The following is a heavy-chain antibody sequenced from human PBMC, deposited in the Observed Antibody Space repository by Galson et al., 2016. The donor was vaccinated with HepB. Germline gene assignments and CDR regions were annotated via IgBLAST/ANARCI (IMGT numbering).Heavy chain of an antibody. CDR1: GGSVSHDDSY. D-gene: IGHD6-13*01. CDR2: IYYAGNI. J-gene: IGHJ4*02. CDR3: ARGRQRRTRGSWGSYDS. Sequence: TLSLTCTVSGGSVSHDDSYWTWIRQSPGKGLEWLGYIYYAGNIYYRPSLQSRLTISLDTSENQFSLRLSSVTDADTAVYFCARGRQRRTRGSWGSYDSWGQGMLVTVSA. V-gene: IGHV4-30-4*01.